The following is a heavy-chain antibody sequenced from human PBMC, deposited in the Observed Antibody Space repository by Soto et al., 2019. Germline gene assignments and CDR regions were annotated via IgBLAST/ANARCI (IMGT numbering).Heavy chain of an antibody. J-gene: IGHJ2*01. CDR1: GGSISSGGYY. D-gene: IGHD2-15*01. CDR3: ARVSGWCSGGSCYYWYFAL. V-gene: IGHV4-31*03. Sequence: PSETLSLTCTVSGGSISSGGYYWSWIRQYPGKGLEWIGYIYYSGSTYYNPSLKSRVTISVDTSKNQFSLKLSSVTAADTAVYYCARVSGWCSGGSCYYWYFALWXRGTLVTVSS. CDR2: IYYSGST.